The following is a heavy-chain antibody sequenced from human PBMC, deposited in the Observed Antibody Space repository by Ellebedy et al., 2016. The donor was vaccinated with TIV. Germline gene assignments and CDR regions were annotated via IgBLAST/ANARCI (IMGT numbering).Heavy chain of an antibody. CDR2: IYPGDSDT. CDR3: ARGDRGSGWYWDK. Sequence: GESLKISCRASGYTFSNYWIAWVRQMPGEGLEWMGSIYPGDSDTRYSPSFQGQVTISVDKSISTAYLQWSSLKASDTAIYYCARGDRGSGWYWDKWGQGTLVTVSS. D-gene: IGHD6-19*01. CDR1: GYTFSNYW. V-gene: IGHV5-51*01. J-gene: IGHJ4*02.